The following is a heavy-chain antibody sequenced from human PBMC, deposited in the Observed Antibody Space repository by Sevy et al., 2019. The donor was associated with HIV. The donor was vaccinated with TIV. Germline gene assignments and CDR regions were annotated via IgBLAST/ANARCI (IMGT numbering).Heavy chain of an antibody. V-gene: IGHV3-23*01. D-gene: IGHD1-26*01. CDR3: AKDGSYLPEGWFDP. Sequence: GSLRLSCVASGFTFDNYWMQWVRQAPGKGLEWVSAISGSGGSTYYADSVKGRFTISRDNSKNTLYLQMNSLRAEDTAVYYCAKDGSYLPEGWFDPCGQGTLVTVSS. CDR2: ISGSGGST. CDR1: GFTFDNYW. J-gene: IGHJ5*02.